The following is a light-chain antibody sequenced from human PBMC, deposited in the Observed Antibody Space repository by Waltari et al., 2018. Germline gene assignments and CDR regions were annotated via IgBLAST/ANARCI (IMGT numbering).Light chain of an antibody. Sequence: QSVLTQPPSASGTPGQRIPISCSGGSSNIGSNYVFWYQQLPGTAPKLLIYANSQRPSGVPDRFSGSKSGTSASLAISGLRPEDEADYYCAAWDGGLSNWLFGGGTRLTVL. CDR1: SSNIGSNY. CDR3: AAWDGGLSNWL. J-gene: IGLJ3*02. V-gene: IGLV1-47*02. CDR2: ANS.